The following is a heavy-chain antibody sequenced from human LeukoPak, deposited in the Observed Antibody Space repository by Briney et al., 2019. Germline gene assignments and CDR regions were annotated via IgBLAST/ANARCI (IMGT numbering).Heavy chain of an antibody. CDR2: ITSDSRYM. D-gene: IGHD3-22*01. CDR1: GFTFSTYN. CDR3: ARAPYYYDSSGYYYFDY. J-gene: IGHJ4*02. V-gene: IGHV3-21*01. Sequence: GGSLRLSCAASGFTFSTYNMNWVRQAPGKGLEWVSSITSDSRYMYYADSVKGRFTISRDNAKNSLYLQMNSLRAEDAAVYYCARAPYYYDSSGYYYFDYWGQGTLVTVSS.